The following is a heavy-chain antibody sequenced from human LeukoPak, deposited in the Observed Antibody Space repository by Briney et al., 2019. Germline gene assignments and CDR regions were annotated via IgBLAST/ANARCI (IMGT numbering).Heavy chain of an antibody. CDR2: INPNSGGT. V-gene: IGHV1-2*02. CDR3: ASPLTPYCSSTSCPCDS. D-gene: IGHD2-2*01. J-gene: IGHJ4*02. Sequence: GASVKVSCKASGYTFTGYYMHWVRQAPGQGLEWMGWINPNSGGTNYAQKFQGRVTMTRDTSISTAYMELSRLRSDDTAVYYCASPLTPYCSSTSCPCDSWGQGTLVTVSS. CDR1: GYTFTGYY.